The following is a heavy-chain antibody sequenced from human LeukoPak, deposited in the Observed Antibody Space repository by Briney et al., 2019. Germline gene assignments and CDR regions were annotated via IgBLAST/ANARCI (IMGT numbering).Heavy chain of an antibody. D-gene: IGHD6-19*01. CDR2: IIPIFGTA. J-gene: IGHJ5*02. V-gene: IGHV1-69*13. Sequence: SVKVSCKASGGTFSSYAISWVRQAPGQGLEWMGGIIPIFGTANYAQKFQGRVTITADESTSTAYMELSSLRSDDTAVYYCARIAVAGTLGRFDPWGQGTLVTVSS. CDR3: ARIAVAGTLGRFDP. CDR1: GGTFSSYA.